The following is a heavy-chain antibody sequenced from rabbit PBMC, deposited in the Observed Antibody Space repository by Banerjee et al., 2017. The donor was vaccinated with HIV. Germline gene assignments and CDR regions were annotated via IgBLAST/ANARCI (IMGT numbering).Heavy chain of an antibody. CDR3: ARSSGWGADFNL. V-gene: IGHV1S47*01. CDR1: GFDFSSYG. J-gene: IGHJ4*01. Sequence: SLTLSCKASGFDFSSYGISWVRQAPGKGLEWIAYIFPDYSGTDYASWVNGRFTISLDNAQNTVDLQMNSLTAADTATYFCARSSGWGADFNLWGPGTLVTVS. CDR2: IFPDYSGT. D-gene: IGHD4-1*01.